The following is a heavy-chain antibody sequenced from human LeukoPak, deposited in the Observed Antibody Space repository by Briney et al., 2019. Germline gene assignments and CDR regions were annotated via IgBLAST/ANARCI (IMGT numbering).Heavy chain of an antibody. CDR1: GGSISSYY. V-gene: IGHV4-59*01. CDR2: IYYSGST. J-gene: IGHJ5*02. Sequence: PSETLSLTCTVSGGSISSYYWSWIRQPPGKGLEWIGYIYYSGSTNYNPSLKSRVTISVDTSRNQFSLKLSSVTAADTAVYYCARALPLVAWLDPWGQGTLVTVSS. CDR3: ARALPLVAWLDP.